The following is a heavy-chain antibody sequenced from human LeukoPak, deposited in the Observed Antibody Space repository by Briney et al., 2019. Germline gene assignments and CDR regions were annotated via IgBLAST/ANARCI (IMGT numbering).Heavy chain of an antibody. CDR2: VNTDGSST. CDR1: RFTFSSYW. V-gene: IGHV3-74*01. J-gene: IGHJ6*02. CDR3: AKDQYGSGPPPYYGMDV. D-gene: IGHD3-10*01. Sequence: GGSLRLSCAASRFTFSSYWMHWVRQAPGKGLVWVSRVNTDGSSTTYADSVKGRFTISRDNAKNTLYLQMNSLRAEDTAVYYCAKDQYGSGPPPYYGMDVWGQGTTVTVSS.